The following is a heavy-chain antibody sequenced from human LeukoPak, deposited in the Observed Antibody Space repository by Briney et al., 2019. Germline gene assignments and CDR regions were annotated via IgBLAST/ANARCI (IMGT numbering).Heavy chain of an antibody. Sequence: GGSLRLSCAASGFTFSSYAMHWVRQAPGKGLEWVAVISYDGNNKYYADSVKGRFTISRDNSKNTLYLQMNSLRLEDTAVYYCAKDQGSGWYEDYFDYWGQGTLVTVSS. J-gene: IGHJ4*02. V-gene: IGHV3-30*04. D-gene: IGHD6-19*01. CDR1: GFTFSSYA. CDR2: ISYDGNNK. CDR3: AKDQGSGWYEDYFDY.